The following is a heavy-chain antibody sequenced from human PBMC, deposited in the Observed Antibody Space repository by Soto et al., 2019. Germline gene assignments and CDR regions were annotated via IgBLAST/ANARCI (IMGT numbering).Heavy chain of an antibody. Sequence: GGSLRLSCAASGFTVSTSYMSWLRQAPGKGLEWVSVIFSGGNTYYADSVKGRFTISRDNSKNTLYLQMNSVRDEDTAVYYCARDFHDPSGYYDGYFDYWGQGTLVTVS. CDR2: IFSGGNT. CDR3: ARDFHDPSGYYDGYFDY. CDR1: GFTVSTSY. J-gene: IGHJ4*02. D-gene: IGHD3-22*01. V-gene: IGHV3-53*01.